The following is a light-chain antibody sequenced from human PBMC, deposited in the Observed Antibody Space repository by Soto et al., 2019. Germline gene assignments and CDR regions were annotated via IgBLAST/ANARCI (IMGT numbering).Light chain of an antibody. V-gene: IGKV1-12*01. CDR2: AAS. CDR1: QGITSW. CDR3: QQHSSFPLT. Sequence: DIQMTQSPSSVSSSVGDSLTITCRASQGITSWVSWYQHKPGRAPKLLIYAASRLQSGVPSRFSGSGSGTDFTLTISSMQPEDFVTYYCQQHSSFPLTLGGGTKVEIK. J-gene: IGKJ4*01.